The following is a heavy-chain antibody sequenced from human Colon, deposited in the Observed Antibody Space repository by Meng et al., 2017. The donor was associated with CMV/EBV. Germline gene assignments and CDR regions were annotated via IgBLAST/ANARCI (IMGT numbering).Heavy chain of an antibody. Sequence: SETLSLTCSVSGGSVNSGSYYWTWIRQPPGKGLEWIGYISYSGNTNYNLSLKSRLTIEVDTSRNQFSLKLTSVSAADTAIYYCAREASGWSTGIDYWGQGTLVTVSS. J-gene: IGHJ4*02. CDR2: ISYSGNT. V-gene: IGHV4-61*01. CDR3: AREASGWSTGIDY. CDR1: GGSVNSGSYY. D-gene: IGHD6-19*01.